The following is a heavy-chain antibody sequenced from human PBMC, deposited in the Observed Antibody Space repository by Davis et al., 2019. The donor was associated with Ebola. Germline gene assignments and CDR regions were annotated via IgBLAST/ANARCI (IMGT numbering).Heavy chain of an antibody. J-gene: IGHJ6*02. D-gene: IGHD6-6*01. V-gene: IGHV1-2*04. CDR2: INPNSGGT. CDR1: GYTFTGYY. CDR3: ARDPSNYNYYGMDV. Sequence: AASVKVSCKASGYTFTGYYMHWVRQAPGQGLEWMGWINPNSGGTNYAQKFQGWVTMTRDTSISTAYMELSSLRSEDTAVYYCARDPSNYNYYGMDVWGQGTTVTVSS.